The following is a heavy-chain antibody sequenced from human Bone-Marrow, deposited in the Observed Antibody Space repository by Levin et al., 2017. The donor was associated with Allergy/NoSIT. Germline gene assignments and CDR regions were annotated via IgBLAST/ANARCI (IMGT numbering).Heavy chain of an antibody. CDR1: GYTFSDYY. V-gene: IGHV1-2*06. CDR3: ARLRDFGDYDSFDL. CDR2: INPNSGGT. Sequence: ASVKVSCKASGYTFSDYYVHWVRQAPGQGLEWMGRINPNSGGTDFAQKFQGSVTMTRDTSITTAYMELNSLRSDDTAVYFCARLRDFGDYDSFDLWGQGTLVSVSS. J-gene: IGHJ3*01. D-gene: IGHD4-17*01.